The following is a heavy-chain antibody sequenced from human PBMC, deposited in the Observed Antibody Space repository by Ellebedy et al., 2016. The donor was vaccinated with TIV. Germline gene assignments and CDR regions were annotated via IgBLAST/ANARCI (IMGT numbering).Heavy chain of an antibody. CDR1: GGSISSGDYY. J-gene: IGHJ4*02. D-gene: IGHD2-21*02. Sequence: MPSETLSLTCTVSGGSISSGDYYWSWFRQPPGKGLEWIGYIFYSGSTYYTLSLESRVTLSAHPSKNQFSLNLMPVTAAYTAVYYCARTDPWQPIDDWGQGILVSVSS. V-gene: IGHV4-30-4*02. CDR2: IFYSGST. CDR3: ARTDPWQPIDD.